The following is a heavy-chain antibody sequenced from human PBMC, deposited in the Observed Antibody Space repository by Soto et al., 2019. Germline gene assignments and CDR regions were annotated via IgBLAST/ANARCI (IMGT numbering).Heavy chain of an antibody. D-gene: IGHD3-3*01. CDR2: IIPIFGTA. CDR1: GGTFSSYA. CDR3: ARERGGFLEWLAPYYYYGMDV. J-gene: IGHJ6*02. Sequence: SLKVSCKASGGTFSSYAISWVRQAPGQGLEWMGGIIPIFGTANYAQKFQGRVTITADESTSTAYMELSSLRSEDTAVYYCARERGGFLEWLAPYYYYGMDVWGQGXTVTVYS. V-gene: IGHV1-69*13.